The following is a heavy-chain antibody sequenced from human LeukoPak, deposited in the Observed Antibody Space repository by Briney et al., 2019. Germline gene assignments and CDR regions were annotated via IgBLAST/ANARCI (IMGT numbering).Heavy chain of an antibody. J-gene: IGHJ6*02. D-gene: IGHD3-10*01. V-gene: IGHV4-4*07. CDR1: GGSISSYY. CDR3: ARGYYYGSGYSPYYYYGMDV. CDR2: IYTSGST. Sequence: SETLSLTCTVSGGSISSYYWSWIRQPAGKGLEWIGRIYTSGSTNYNPSLKSRVTISVDTSKNQFSLKLSSVTAADTAVYYCARGYYYGSGYSPYYYYGMDVWGQGTTVTVSS.